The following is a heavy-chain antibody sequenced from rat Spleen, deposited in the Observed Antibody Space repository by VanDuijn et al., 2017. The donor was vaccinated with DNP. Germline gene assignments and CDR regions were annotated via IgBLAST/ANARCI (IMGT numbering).Heavy chain of an antibody. CDR1: GFNFNDCW. Sequence: EVKLVESGGGLVQPGRSLKLSCAASGFNFNDCWLGWVRQAPGKGLEWIGEINKDSSTTNSSPSLRERFIISRDNAQNSLYLQMSKVGSDDTAIYFCARKSFKGWFFDFWGPGTMVTVSS. CDR3: ARKSFKGWFFDF. CDR2: INKDSSTT. D-gene: IGHD1-3*01. J-gene: IGHJ1*01. V-gene: IGHV4-2*01.